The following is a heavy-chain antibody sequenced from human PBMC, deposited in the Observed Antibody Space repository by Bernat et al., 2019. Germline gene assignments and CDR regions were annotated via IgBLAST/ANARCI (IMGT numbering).Heavy chain of an antibody. CDR2: INPGNGNT. Sequence: VRRVQADTSEKKPQSSVVISCKPAEYSFTTYAIHWVRQAPGQRLEWMGWINPGNGNTKYAQKFQGRFTITRDTSASTVYMDLSSLRSEDTAVYYCASRIGGGYEVDYWGQ. V-gene: IGHV1-3*05. CDR1: EYSFTTYA. J-gene: IGHJ4*02. D-gene: IGHD2-15*01. CDR3: ASRIGGGYEVDY.